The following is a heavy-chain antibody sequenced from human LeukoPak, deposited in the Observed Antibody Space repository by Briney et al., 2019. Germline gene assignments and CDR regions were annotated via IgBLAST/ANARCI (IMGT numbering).Heavy chain of an antibody. J-gene: IGHJ5*02. Sequence: GASVKVSCKASGGTFSSYAISWVRQAPGQGLEWMGIINPSGGSTNYAQKLQGRVTVTRDMSTSTVYMELSNLRSEDTAVYYCARDQSGEWELLSGWWFDPWGQGTLVTVSS. CDR2: INPSGGST. CDR3: ARDQSGEWELLSGWWFDP. V-gene: IGHV1-46*01. D-gene: IGHD1-26*01. CDR1: GGTFSSYA.